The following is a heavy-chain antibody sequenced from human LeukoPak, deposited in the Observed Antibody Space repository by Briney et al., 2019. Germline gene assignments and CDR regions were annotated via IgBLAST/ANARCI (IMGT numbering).Heavy chain of an antibody. CDR3: AKANVKYCSGGSCFDAFDI. D-gene: IGHD2-15*01. V-gene: IGHV3-23*01. J-gene: IGHJ3*02. CDR1: GFTFSSYW. Sequence: GGSLRLSCAASGFTFSSYWMSWVRQAPGKGPEWVSAISHSGGTTYYADSMKGRFTITRDNSKNTMYLQMNSLITEDTGVYYCAKANVKYCSGGSCFDAFDIWGQGTMVTVSS. CDR2: ISHSGGTT.